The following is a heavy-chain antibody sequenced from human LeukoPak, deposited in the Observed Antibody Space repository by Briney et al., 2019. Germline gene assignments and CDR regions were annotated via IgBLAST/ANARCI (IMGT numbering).Heavy chain of an antibody. Sequence: ASVKVSCKASGYTFTSYYMHWVRQAPGQGLEWMGIINPSGGSTSYAQKFQGRVTMTRDTSTSTVYMELSSLRSEDTAVYYCARGSMDLSYDPTYYFDYWGQGTLVTVSS. D-gene: IGHD5-12*01. CDR2: INPSGGST. CDR1: GYTFTSYY. V-gene: IGHV1-46*01. J-gene: IGHJ4*02. CDR3: ARGSMDLSYDPTYYFDY.